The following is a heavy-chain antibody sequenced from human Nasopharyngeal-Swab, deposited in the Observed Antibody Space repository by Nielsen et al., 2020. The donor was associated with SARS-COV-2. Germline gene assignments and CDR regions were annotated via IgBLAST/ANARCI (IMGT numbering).Heavy chain of an antibody. J-gene: IGHJ6*03. D-gene: IGHD6-13*01. CDR2: IWLPDGDT. CDR1: GITFSGSC. CDR3: VKRGSGSSGKHYMDV. Sequence: GESLKISCVATGITFSGSCLSWVRQAPGEGLAWVSSIWLPDGDTFYADSVKGRVTVSGDKTKDTVYLQKNSLRAEDTAIYYCVKRGSGSSGKHYMDVWGKGTTVTVSS. V-gene: IGHV3-23*01.